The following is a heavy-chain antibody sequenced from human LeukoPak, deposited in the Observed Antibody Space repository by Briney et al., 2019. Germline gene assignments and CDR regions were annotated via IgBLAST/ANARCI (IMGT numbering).Heavy chain of an antibody. D-gene: IGHD1-26*01. J-gene: IGHJ4*02. V-gene: IGHV3-9*01. CDR1: GFTFDDYA. Sequence: GRSLRLSCAASGFTFDDYAMHWVRQAPGKGLEWVSGISWNSGSIGYADSVKGRFTISRDNAKNSLYLQMNSLRAEDTAVYYCARDRQGSYDYWGQGTLVTVSS. CDR2: ISWNSGSI. CDR3: ARDRQGSYDY.